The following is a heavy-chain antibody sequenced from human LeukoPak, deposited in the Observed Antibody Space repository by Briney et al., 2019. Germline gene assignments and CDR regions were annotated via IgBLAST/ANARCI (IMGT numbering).Heavy chain of an antibody. V-gene: IGHV3-30-3*01. J-gene: IGHJ5*02. CDR1: GFTFSSYA. CDR3: ARSYCSSTSCYQPLIDP. CDR2: ISYDGSNK. D-gene: IGHD2-2*01. Sequence: PGGSLRLSCAASGFTFSSYAMHWVRQAPGKGLEWVAVISYDGSNKYYADSVKGRFTISRDNSKNTLYLQMNSLRAEDTAVYYCARSYCSSTSCYQPLIDPWGQGTLVTVSS.